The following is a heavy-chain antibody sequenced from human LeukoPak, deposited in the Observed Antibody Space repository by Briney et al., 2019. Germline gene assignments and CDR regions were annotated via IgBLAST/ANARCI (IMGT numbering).Heavy chain of an antibody. D-gene: IGHD2-2*02. CDR1: GFTFSTAW. V-gene: IGHV3-15*01. CDR3: TTYFTVYTPGFDY. J-gene: IGHJ4*02. CDR2: IKSKTDSETT. Sequence: GGSLRLSCTASGFTFSTAWMSWVRQAPGKGLEWVGRIKSKTDSETTDYAAPVKGRFTISRDDSKNTLYLQMDSLKTEDTAVYYCTTYFTVYTPGFDYWGQGTLVTVSS.